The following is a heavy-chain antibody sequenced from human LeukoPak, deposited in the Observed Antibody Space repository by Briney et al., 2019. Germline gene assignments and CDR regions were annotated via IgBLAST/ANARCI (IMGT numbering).Heavy chain of an antibody. D-gene: IGHD3-22*01. Sequence: GGSLRLSCAASGFTFSRYWMSWVRQAPGKGLEWVANIKKDGSEKYYVDSVKGRFTISRDNAKNSLYLQMNSLRAEDTAVYYCARDEDGYYYWGQGTLVTVSS. V-gene: IGHV3-7*01. CDR2: IKKDGSEK. J-gene: IGHJ4*02. CDR1: GFTFSRYW. CDR3: ARDEDGYYY.